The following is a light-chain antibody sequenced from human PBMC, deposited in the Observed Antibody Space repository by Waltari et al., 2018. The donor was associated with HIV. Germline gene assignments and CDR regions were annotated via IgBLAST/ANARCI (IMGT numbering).Light chain of an antibody. J-gene: IGLJ3*02. Sequence: QSVLTQPPSASGTPGQRVTISCSGSSSNIGSHYVYRYHQVPGTTPKLLIYRDNQRPSGVSDRCSGAKSGTSASLAISGLRSEDEADYYCAVWDDSLGGWRFGGGTTLTVL. CDR1: SSNIGSHY. V-gene: IGLV1-47*01. CDR3: AVWDDSLGGWR. CDR2: RDN.